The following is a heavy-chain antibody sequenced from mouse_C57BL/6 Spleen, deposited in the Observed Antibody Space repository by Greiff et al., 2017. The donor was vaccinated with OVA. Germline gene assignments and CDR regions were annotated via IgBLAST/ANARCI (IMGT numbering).Heavy chain of an antibody. Sequence: EVKLVESGEGLVKPGGSLKLSCAASGFTFSSYAMSWVRQTPEKRLEWVAYISSGGAYIYYAENVKGRVTISRDNARNTLYLQMRSLKSEDTAMYYCTRDRWDYAMDYWGKGTSVTVSS. CDR3: TRDRWDYAMDY. CDR1: GFTFSSYA. V-gene: IGHV5-9-1*02. CDR2: ISSGGAYI. J-gene: IGHJ4*01. D-gene: IGHD4-1*01.